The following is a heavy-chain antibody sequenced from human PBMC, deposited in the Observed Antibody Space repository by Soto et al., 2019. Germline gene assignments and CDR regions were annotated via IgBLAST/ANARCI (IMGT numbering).Heavy chain of an antibody. CDR3: ASTGKRNSITMVRGGVDY. CDR2: IYYSGST. D-gene: IGHD3-10*01. Sequence: SETLSLTCTVSGGSISSSSYYWGWIRQPPGKGLEWIGSIYYSGSTYYNPSLKSRVTISVDTSKNQFSLKLSSVTAADTAVYYCASTGKRNSITMVRGGVDYWGQGTLVT. J-gene: IGHJ4*02. V-gene: IGHV4-39*01. CDR1: GGSISSSSYY.